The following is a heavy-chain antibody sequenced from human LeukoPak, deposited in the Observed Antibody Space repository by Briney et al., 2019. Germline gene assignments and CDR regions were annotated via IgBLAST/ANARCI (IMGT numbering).Heavy chain of an antibody. CDR1: GGTFSSYA. J-gene: IGHJ5*02. V-gene: IGHV1-69*13. CDR3: ARDMGGYCSGGSCYSSLSWFDP. D-gene: IGHD2-15*01. Sequence: GASVKVSCKASGGTFSSYAISWVRQAPGQGLEWMGGIIPIFGTANYAQKFQGRVTITADESTSTAYMELSSLRSEDTAVYYCARDMGGYCSGGSCYSSLSWFDPWGQGTLVTVSS. CDR2: IIPIFGTA.